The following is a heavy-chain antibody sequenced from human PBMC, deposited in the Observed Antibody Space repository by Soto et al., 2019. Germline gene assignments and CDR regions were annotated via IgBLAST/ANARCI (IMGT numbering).Heavy chain of an antibody. J-gene: IGHJ4*02. CDR2: TYYNGDT. Sequence: PSETLSLTCTVSDDSFRGAEYYWSWIRQPLGKGPEWIGYTYYNGDTKYNPALRRRVTMSEDTSKNQFSLRLSSVTAADTAVYFCARGPAYIDGRRTFDLWGRGILVTVSS. V-gene: IGHV4-61*08. CDR3: ARGPAYIDGRRTFDL. D-gene: IGHD2-2*02. CDR1: DDSFRGAEYY.